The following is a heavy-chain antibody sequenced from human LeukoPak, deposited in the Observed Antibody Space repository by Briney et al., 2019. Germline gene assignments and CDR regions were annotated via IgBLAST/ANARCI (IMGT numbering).Heavy chain of an antibody. CDR3: ARAHTIFGVVIMKATPYYFDY. D-gene: IGHD3-3*01. V-gene: IGHV4-30-4*01. CDR1: GGSISSGDYY. CDR2: TYYSGST. Sequence: SETLSLTCTVSGGSISSGDYYWSWIRQPPGKGLEWIGYTYYSGSTYYNPSLKSRVTISVDTSKNQFSLKLSSVTAADTAVYYCARAHTIFGVVIMKATPYYFDYWGQGTLVTVSS. J-gene: IGHJ4*02.